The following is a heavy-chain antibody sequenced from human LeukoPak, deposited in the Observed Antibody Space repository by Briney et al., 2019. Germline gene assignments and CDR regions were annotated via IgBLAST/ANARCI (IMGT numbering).Heavy chain of an antibody. J-gene: IGHJ4*02. CDR3: ARDRDWNSGFDY. D-gene: IGHD1-7*01. V-gene: IGHV3-21*01. CDR1: GFTFSSYE. CDR2: ISTSSSYI. Sequence: GGSLRLSCAASGFTFSSYEMNWVRQAPRKGLEWVSSISTSSSYIYYADSVKGRFTISRDNARNSLYLQMNSLRAEDTAVYYCARDRDWNSGFDYWGQGTLVTVSS.